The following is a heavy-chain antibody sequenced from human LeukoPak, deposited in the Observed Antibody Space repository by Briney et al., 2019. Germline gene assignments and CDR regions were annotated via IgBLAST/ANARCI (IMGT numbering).Heavy chain of an antibody. V-gene: IGHV3-30*02. CDR1: GFTFSSYG. CDR3: AKVGRQYSSSWSDYFDY. D-gene: IGHD6-13*01. CDR2: IRYDGSNK. J-gene: IGHJ4*02. Sequence: PGGTLRLSCAASGFTFSSYGMSWVRQAPGKGLEWVAFIRYDGSNKYYADSVKGRFTISRDNSKNTLYLQMNSLRAEDTAVYYCAKVGRQYSSSWSDYFDYWGQGTLVTVSS.